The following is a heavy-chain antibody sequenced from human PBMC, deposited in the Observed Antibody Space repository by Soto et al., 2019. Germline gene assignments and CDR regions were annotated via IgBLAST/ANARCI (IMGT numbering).Heavy chain of an antibody. Sequence: QVQLQESGPGLVKPSQTLSLTCTVSGGSISSGGYYWSWIRQHPGKGLEWIGYIYYSGSTYYNPSLKSRVTISVDTSKNQFSLKLSSVTAADTAVYCCASFKGRQLLPDYWGQGTLVTVSS. V-gene: IGHV4-31*03. D-gene: IGHD2-15*01. CDR2: IYYSGST. CDR1: GGSISSGGYY. CDR3: ASFKGRQLLPDY. J-gene: IGHJ4*02.